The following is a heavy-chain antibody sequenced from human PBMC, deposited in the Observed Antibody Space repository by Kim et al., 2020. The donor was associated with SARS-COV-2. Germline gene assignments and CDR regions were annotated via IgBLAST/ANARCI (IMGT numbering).Heavy chain of an antibody. CDR1: GGSISSGSYY. V-gene: IGHV4-61*02. CDR2: IYTSGST. J-gene: IGHJ6*02. CDR3: ARDGFQASIGVGGGYYYYYGMDV. D-gene: IGHD3-16*01. Sequence: TLSLTCTVSGGSISSGSYYWSWIRQPAGKGLEWIGRIYTSGSTNYNPSLKSRVTISVDTSKNQFSLKLSSVTAADTAVYYCARDGFQASIGVGGGYYYYYGMDVWGQGTTVTVSS.